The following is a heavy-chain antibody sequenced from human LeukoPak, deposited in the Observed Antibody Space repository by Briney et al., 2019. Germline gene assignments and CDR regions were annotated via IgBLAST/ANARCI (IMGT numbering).Heavy chain of an antibody. D-gene: IGHD2-2*01. CDR2: ISYDGSNK. V-gene: IGHV3-30-3*01. Sequence: PGGSLRLSCAASGFTFSSYAMHWVRQAPGKGLEWVAVISYDGSNKYYADSVKGRFTISRDNSKNTLYLQMNSLRAEDTAVYYCARVRGSYQLLLPNFDYWGQGTLVTVSS. CDR3: ARVRGSYQLLLPNFDY. CDR1: GFTFSSYA. J-gene: IGHJ4*02.